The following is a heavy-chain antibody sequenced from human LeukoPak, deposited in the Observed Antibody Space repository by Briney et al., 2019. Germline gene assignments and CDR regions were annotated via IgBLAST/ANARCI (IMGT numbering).Heavy chain of an antibody. CDR3: ARDPGQSYFDY. V-gene: IGHV3-21*01. Sequence: SVEGRFTISRDNAKNSLYLQMNSLRAEDTAVYYCARDPGQSYFDYWGQETLVTVSS. D-gene: IGHD3-10*01. J-gene: IGHJ4*02.